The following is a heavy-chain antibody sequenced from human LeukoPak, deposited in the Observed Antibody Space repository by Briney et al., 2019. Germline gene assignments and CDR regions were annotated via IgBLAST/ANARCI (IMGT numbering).Heavy chain of an antibody. D-gene: IGHD3-10*01. J-gene: IGHJ4*02. V-gene: IGHV4-38-2*02. CDR1: GYSIISEYC. CDR3: ARATPGGLLYFGV. Sequence: SETLSLTCTLSGYSIISEYCWGWIRQPPGKGLEWIGCVRHSGNTYYNPSLKSRVTMSLDTSKSQFSLHLRSATAADTAVYYCARATPGGLLYFGVGGQGTLVTVSS. CDR2: VRHSGNT.